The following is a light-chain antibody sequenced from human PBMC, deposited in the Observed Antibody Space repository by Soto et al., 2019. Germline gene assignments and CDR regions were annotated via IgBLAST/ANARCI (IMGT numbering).Light chain of an antibody. CDR2: DAN. V-gene: IGLV1-51*01. CDR1: SSNIGNNY. Sequence: QSVLMQPPSVSAAPGQTVIISCSGSSSNIGNNYVSWYQQLPGTAPRLLIYDANKRPSEIPDRFSGSKSATSATLGITGLQTGDEADYYCGAWDTSLSGVVFGGGTKLTVL. J-gene: IGLJ2*01. CDR3: GAWDTSLSGVV.